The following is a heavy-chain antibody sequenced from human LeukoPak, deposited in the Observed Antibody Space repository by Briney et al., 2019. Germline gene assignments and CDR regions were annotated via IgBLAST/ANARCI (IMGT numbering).Heavy chain of an antibody. CDR3: ARVSSWYGTYYFDY. J-gene: IGHJ4*02. CDR2: IYYTGST. CDR1: GGSISSYY. D-gene: IGHD6-13*01. V-gene: IGHV4-59*01. Sequence: PSETLSLTCTVSGGSISSYYWSWIRQPPGKGLEWIGYIYYTGSTTYNPSLMSRVTILVDTSKNQFSLKLTSVTAADAAVYYCARVSSWYGTYYFDYWGQGTLVTVSS.